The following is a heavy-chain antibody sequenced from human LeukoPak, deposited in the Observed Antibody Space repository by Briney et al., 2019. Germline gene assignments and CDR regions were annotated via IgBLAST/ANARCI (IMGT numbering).Heavy chain of an antibody. CDR3: ATDVSSQYDGFDI. Sequence: ASVKVSCKVSGYTLIELSMHWVRQAPGKGLVWMGGFDPEDGETIYAQKFQGRVTMTEDTSTDTAYMELSSLRSEDTAVYYCATDVSSQYDGFDIWGQGTMVTVSS. V-gene: IGHV1-24*01. CDR2: FDPEDGET. D-gene: IGHD6-13*01. CDR1: GYTLIELS. J-gene: IGHJ3*02.